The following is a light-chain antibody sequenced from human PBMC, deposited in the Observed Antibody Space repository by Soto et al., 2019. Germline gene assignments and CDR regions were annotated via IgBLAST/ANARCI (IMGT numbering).Light chain of an antibody. CDR3: QQYYSYPWP. V-gene: IGKV1-8*01. CDR1: QGISSY. CDR2: AAS. Sequence: AIRMTQSPSSLSASTGDRVTITRRASQGISSYLAWYQQKPGKAPKLLIYAASTLQSGVPSRFSGSGSGTDFTLTISCLQSEDFATYYCQQYYSYPWPFGQGTKVDIK. J-gene: IGKJ1*01.